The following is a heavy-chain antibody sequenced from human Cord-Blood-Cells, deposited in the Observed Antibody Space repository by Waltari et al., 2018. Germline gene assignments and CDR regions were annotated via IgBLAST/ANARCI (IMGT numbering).Heavy chain of an antibody. V-gene: IGHV1-3*01. CDR1: GSTFTTHH. CDR3: ARVELGFFDY. CDR2: INAGNGNT. Sequence: QVKLVQSGAEGKKPGAQVRVSSKVSGSTFTTHHSSWLRQAPGQRLEWMGWINAGNGNTKYSQKFQGRVTITRDTSASTAYMELSSLRSEDTAVYYCARVELGFFDYWGQGTLVTVSS. D-gene: IGHD7-27*01. J-gene: IGHJ4*02.